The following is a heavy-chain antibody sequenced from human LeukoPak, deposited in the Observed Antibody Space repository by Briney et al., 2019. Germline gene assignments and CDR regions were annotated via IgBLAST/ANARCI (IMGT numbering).Heavy chain of an antibody. J-gene: IGHJ4*02. V-gene: IGHV3-30*18. D-gene: IGHD3-10*01. CDR3: AKEEGLDYYGSGSRIAYFDY. CDR2: ISYDGSNK. Sequence: GGSLRLSCAASGFTFSSHGMHWVRQAPGKGLEWVAVISYDGSNKYYADSVKGRFTISRDNSKNTLYLQMNSLRAEDTAVYYCAKEEGLDYYGSGSRIAYFDYWGQGTLVTVSS. CDR1: GFTFSSHG.